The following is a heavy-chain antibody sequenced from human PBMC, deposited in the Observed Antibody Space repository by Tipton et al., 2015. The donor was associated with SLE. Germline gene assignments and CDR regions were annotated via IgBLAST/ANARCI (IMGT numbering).Heavy chain of an antibody. D-gene: IGHD1-26*01. CDR1: GYRFTDYA. J-gene: IGHJ5*02. V-gene: IGHV1-3*04. Sequence: QVQLVQSGPEVKKPGASAKLSCKAAGYRFTDYAIHWVRQDPGQGLEWMGWITTYNGNTKYTQKFQGRVTITRDTSASTVYMELSSLRSEDTAVYYCARDLDPYSNSFHLWGQGTLVSVSS. CDR2: ITTYNGNT. CDR3: ARDLDPYSNSFHL.